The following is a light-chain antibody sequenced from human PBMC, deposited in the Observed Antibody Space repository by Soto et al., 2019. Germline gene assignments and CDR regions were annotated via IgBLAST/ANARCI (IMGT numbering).Light chain of an antibody. Sequence: AIRMTQSPSSFSASTGDRVTITCRASQGISSYLAWYQQKPGKAPKLLIYAASTLQSGVPSRFSGSGSGTDFTLTTSCLQSEDFATYYCQQYYSYPPGTFGQGTKVEIK. CDR2: AAS. V-gene: IGKV1-8*01. CDR1: QGISSY. J-gene: IGKJ1*01. CDR3: QQYYSYPPGT.